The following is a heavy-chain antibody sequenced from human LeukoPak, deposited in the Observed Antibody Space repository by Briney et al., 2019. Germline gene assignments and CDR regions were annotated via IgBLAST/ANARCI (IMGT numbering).Heavy chain of an antibody. J-gene: IGHJ4*02. CDR3: SWGAYRSGSYQDY. D-gene: IGHD2-2*01. Sequence: GASVKVSCKASGYTFTSYGISWVRQAPGQGLEWMGWISAYNGNTNYAQKLQRRVTMTTDTSTNTAYMELLSLTSDDTAVYYCSWGAYRSGSYQDYWGQGTLVTVSS. V-gene: IGHV1-18*01. CDR2: ISAYNGNT. CDR1: GYTFTSYG.